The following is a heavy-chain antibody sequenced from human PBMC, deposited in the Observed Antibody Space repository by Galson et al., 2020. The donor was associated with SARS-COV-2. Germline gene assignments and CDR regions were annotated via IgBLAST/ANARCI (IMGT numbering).Heavy chain of an antibody. CDR2: IYTSGST. CDR3: ARGRYCGGDCYSGWFDP. CDR1: GGSISSYY. Sequence: SETLSLTCTVSGGSISSYYWSWIRQPAGKGLEWIGRIYTSGSTNYNPSLKSRVTMSVDTSKNQFSLKLSSVTAADTAVYYCARGRYCGGDCYSGWFDPWGQGTLVTVSS. V-gene: IGHV4-4*07. J-gene: IGHJ5*02. D-gene: IGHD2-21*02.